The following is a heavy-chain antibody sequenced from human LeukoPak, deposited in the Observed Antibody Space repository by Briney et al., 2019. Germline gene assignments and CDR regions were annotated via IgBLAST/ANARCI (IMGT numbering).Heavy chain of an antibody. Sequence: ASVKVSCKASGYTFTGYYMHWVRQAPGQGLEWMGWIYPNSGGTNYAQKFQGRVTMTRDTSISTAYMELSRLRSDDTAVYYCARSRQWLAKRYYFDYWGQGTLVTVSS. CDR1: GYTFTGYY. CDR3: ARSRQWLAKRYYFDY. CDR2: IYPNSGGT. V-gene: IGHV1-2*02. D-gene: IGHD6-19*01. J-gene: IGHJ4*02.